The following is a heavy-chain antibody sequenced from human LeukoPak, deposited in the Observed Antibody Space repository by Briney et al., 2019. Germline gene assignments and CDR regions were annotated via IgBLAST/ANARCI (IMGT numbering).Heavy chain of an antibody. D-gene: IGHD3-22*01. CDR3: ARDSRGYYDSSGYFDY. V-gene: IGHV4-59*11. Sequence: SETLSLTCTVSGASLSSHYWYWIRQSPGKGLEWIGYIYHSGTTKYNPSLKSRVTISADTSKNQFSLKLSSVTAADTAVYYCARDSRGYYDSSGYFDYWGQGTLVTVSS. CDR1: GASLSSHY. J-gene: IGHJ4*02. CDR2: IYHSGTT.